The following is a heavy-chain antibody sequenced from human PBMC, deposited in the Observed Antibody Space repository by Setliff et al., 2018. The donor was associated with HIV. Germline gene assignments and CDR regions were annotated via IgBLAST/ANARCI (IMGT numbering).Heavy chain of an antibody. D-gene: IGHD4-17*01. CDR3: AAFFVTPLMTQDF. Sequence: GSLRLSCEASGVTLTDHYIEWVRQAPGKGLEWIAEIHHTGYMNYNPSLKSRVTISRDTSTNQFSLKVTSMTAADTAVYYCAAFFVTPLMTQDFWGQGTLVTVSS. CDR2: IHHTGYM. CDR1: GVTLTDHY. J-gene: IGHJ4*02. V-gene: IGHV4-34*08.